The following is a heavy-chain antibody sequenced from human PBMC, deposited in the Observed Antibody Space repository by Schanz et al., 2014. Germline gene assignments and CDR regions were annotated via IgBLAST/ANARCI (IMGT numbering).Heavy chain of an antibody. Sequence: QVQLVQSGAEVKKPGSSVKVSCKASGVTFSSYTISWVRQAPGQGLEWMGRIISILGIPNYAQKFQGRVTFTADKSTSTAYMELSSLKSEDTAVYYCARDRLECGAECYSVEVFEIWGQGTLVIVSS. V-gene: IGHV1-69*08. CDR2: IISILGIP. CDR1: GVTFSSYT. D-gene: IGHD2-21*01. J-gene: IGHJ4*02. CDR3: ARDRLECGAECYSVEVFEI.